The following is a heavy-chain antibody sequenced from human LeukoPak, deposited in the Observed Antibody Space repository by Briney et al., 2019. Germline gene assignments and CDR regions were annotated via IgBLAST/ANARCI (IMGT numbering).Heavy chain of an antibody. CDR1: GGTFSSYA. D-gene: IGHD1-1*01. Sequence: SVKVSCKASGGTFSSYAISWVRQAPGQGLEWMGRIIPILGIANYAQKFQGRVAITADKSTSTAYMELSSLRSEDTAVYYCARPYTTGAFDIWGQGTMVTASS. V-gene: IGHV1-69*04. CDR2: IIPILGIA. J-gene: IGHJ3*02. CDR3: ARPYTTGAFDI.